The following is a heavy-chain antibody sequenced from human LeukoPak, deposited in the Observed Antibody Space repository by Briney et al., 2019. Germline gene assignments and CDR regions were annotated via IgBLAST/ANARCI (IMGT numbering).Heavy chain of an antibody. Sequence: SETLSLTCTVSGGSISSGSYYWSWIRQPAGKGLEWIGRIYTSGSTNYNPSLKSRVTISVDTSKNQFSLKLSSVTAADTAVYYCARADFWSGYGDYWGQGTLVTVSS. CDR2: IYTSGST. CDR3: ARADFWSGYGDY. D-gene: IGHD3-3*01. J-gene: IGHJ4*02. V-gene: IGHV4-61*02. CDR1: GGSISSGSYY.